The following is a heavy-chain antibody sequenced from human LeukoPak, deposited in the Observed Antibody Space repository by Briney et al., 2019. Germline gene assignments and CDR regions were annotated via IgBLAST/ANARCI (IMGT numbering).Heavy chain of an antibody. V-gene: IGHV3-23*01. CDR2: ISGSGGST. Sequence: GGSLRLSCAASGFTFSSYAMSWVRQAPGKGLKWVSAISGSGGSTYYADSVKGRFTISRDNSKNTLYLQMNSLRAEDTAVYYCAKDHGDSRYYFDYWGQGTLVTVSS. CDR1: GFTFSSYA. CDR3: AKDHGDSRYYFDY. J-gene: IGHJ4*02. D-gene: IGHD6-13*01.